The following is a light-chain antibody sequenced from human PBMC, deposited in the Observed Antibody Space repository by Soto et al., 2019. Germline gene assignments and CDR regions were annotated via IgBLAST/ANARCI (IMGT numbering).Light chain of an antibody. CDR2: SAS. J-gene: IGKJ3*01. V-gene: IGKV1-9*01. CDR1: QDINIY. Sequence: QLTQSPSSLSASVGDRVTITCRASQDINIYLAWYQQKSGEAPKLLIYSASTLESGVPSRFSGSGSGTDSNLSISSLQPEDFATYYCQQPGAFGPGTKVDI. CDR3: QQPGA.